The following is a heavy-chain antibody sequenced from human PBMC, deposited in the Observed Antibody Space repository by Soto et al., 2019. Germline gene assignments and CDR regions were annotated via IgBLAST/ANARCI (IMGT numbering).Heavy chain of an antibody. CDR2: MNPNSGNT. CDR1: GYTFTSYD. Sequence: ASVKVSCKASGYTFTSYDINWVRQATGQGLEWMGWMNPNSGNTGYAQKFQGRVTMTRNTSISTAYMELSSLRSEDTAVYYCARPSSYDFWSGYLGYYYYGMDGWGQGTTVTVSS. V-gene: IGHV1-8*01. D-gene: IGHD3-3*01. J-gene: IGHJ6*02. CDR3: ARPSSYDFWSGYLGYYYYGMDG.